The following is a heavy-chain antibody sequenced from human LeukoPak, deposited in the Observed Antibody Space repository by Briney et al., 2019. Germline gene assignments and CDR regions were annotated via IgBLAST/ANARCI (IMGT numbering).Heavy chain of an antibody. D-gene: IGHD3-22*01. CDR3: ARPKDYYDSMDAFDI. J-gene: IGHJ3*02. Sequence: PGGSLRLSCAASGFTFSSYTMHWVRQAPGKGLEWVAVISYDGSNKDYADSVKGRFTISRDNAKNSLYLQMNSLRAEDTAVYYCARPKDYYDSMDAFDIWGQGTMVTVSS. V-gene: IGHV3-30-3*01. CDR1: GFTFSSYT. CDR2: ISYDGSNK.